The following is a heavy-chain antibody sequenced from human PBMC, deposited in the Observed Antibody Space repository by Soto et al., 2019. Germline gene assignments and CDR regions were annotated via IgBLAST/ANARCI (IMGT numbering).Heavy chain of an antibody. CDR1: GFTFNYYP. Sequence: QMQLVESGGGVVQPGGSLRLSCAASGFTFNYYPMHWVRQAPGKGLEWVGVVSFDGSNKYYAESVKGRFTISKDNSKNTRYMQMNSLRREDTAVYYCGRRPGPFVAVLYIFPLDGREAMSDVDVWGKGTTVTVSS. V-gene: IGHV3-30-3*01. CDR3: GRRPGPFVAVLYIFPLDGREAMSDVDV. J-gene: IGHJ6*03. D-gene: IGHD6-19*01. CDR2: VSFDGSNK.